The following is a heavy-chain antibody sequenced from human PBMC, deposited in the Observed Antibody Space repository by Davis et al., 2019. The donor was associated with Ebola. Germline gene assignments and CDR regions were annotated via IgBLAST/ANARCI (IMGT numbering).Heavy chain of an antibody. Sequence: GESLKISCAASGLIFNNYWMSWIRQAPGKGPEWVAIIKEDGGEKYYVDSVKGRFTISRDNAKNSLLLEMNSLRAEDTAFYYCASGDGRGRSYDMDVWGQGTTVTVSS. CDR2: IKEDGGEK. CDR1: GLIFNNYW. V-gene: IGHV3-7*03. CDR3: ASGDGRGRSYDMDV. J-gene: IGHJ6*03. D-gene: IGHD3/OR15-3a*01.